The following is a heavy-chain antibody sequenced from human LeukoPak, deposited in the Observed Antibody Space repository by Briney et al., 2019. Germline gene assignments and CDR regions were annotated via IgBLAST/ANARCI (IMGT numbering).Heavy chain of an antibody. D-gene: IGHD6-19*01. CDR3: ARDSYSTGWYVRTWDC. CDR1: GFTFSSYE. Sequence: GVSLRLSCAASGFTFSSYEMHWVRQTPGKGLEWVSYISNTGSTIYYADSVKGRFSISRDNAKNSLYLQMNSLRAEDTAVYYCARDSYSTGWYVRTWDCWGQGTLVTVSS. CDR2: ISNTGSTI. J-gene: IGHJ4*02. V-gene: IGHV3-48*03.